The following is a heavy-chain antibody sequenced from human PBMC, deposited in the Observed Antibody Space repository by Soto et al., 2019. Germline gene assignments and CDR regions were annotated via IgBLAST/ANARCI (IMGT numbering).Heavy chain of an antibody. CDR3: AKDLHDFASFFFYGMDV. CDR2: IIYDGSKK. V-gene: IGHV3-30*18. Sequence: QVQLVESGGGVVQPGKSLRLSCAASGFVFSSSGMHWVRQAPGKGLEWVAVIIYDGSKKEYSDSVKGRFTVSRDNFKDTVYLQMNNLRPEDTGVYYCAKDLHDFASFFFYGMDVWGQGTTVTVSS. J-gene: IGHJ6*02. D-gene: IGHD2-21*02. CDR1: GFVFSSSG.